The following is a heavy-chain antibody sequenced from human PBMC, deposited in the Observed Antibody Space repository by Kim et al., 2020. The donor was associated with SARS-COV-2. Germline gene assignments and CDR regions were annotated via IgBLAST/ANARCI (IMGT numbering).Heavy chain of an antibody. CDR2: ISGSGGST. Sequence: GGSLRLSCAASGFTFSSYAMSWVRQAPGKGLEWVSAISGSGGSTYYADSVKGRFTISRDNSKNTLYLQMNSLRAEDTAVYYCATGATYYYDSSGYYYGPPFDYWGQGTLVTVSS. J-gene: IGHJ4*02. CDR1: GFTFSSYA. V-gene: IGHV3-23*01. CDR3: ATGATYYYDSSGYYYGPPFDY. D-gene: IGHD3-22*01.